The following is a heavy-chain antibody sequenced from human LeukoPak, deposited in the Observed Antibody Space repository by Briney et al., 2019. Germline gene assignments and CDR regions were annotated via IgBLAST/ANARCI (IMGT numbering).Heavy chain of an antibody. D-gene: IGHD3-22*01. CDR2: IKQDGSEK. CDR1: GFTFSSYW. CDR3: ARHYYDSSGYRH. J-gene: IGHJ4*02. V-gene: IGHV3-7*03. Sequence: GGSLRLSCAASGFTFSSYWMSWVRQAPGKGLEWVANIKQDGSEKYYVDSVKGRFTISRHNSKNTLYLQMNSLRAEDTAVYYCARHYYDSSGYRHWGQGTLVTVSS.